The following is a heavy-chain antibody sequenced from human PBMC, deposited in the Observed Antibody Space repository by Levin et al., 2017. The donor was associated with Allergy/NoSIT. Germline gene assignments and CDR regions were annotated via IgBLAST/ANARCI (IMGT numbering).Heavy chain of an antibody. V-gene: IGHV3-23*01. CDR3: AKTPSITGTTFPYYYYGMDG. D-gene: IGHD1-7*01. CDR1: GFTFSSYA. Sequence: SGESLKISCAASGFTFSSYAMSWVRQAPGKGLEWVSVISGSGGSTYYADSVKGRFTISRDNSKNTLYLQMNSLRAEDTAVYYCAKTPSITGTTFPYYYYGMDGWGQGTTVTVSS. CDR2: ISGSGGST. J-gene: IGHJ6*02.